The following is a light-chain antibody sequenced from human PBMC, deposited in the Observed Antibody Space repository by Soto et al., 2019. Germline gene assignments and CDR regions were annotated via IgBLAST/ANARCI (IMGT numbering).Light chain of an antibody. CDR1: SSDVGGYPH. V-gene: IGLV2-14*03. J-gene: IGLJ2*01. CDR3: SSYTSSRTVL. Sequence: QSALTQPASVSGSPGQSITISCTGTSSDVGGYPHSPWYQQHPGKAPKLLLYDVSHRPSGVSNRFSGSKSGNTASLTISGLQAEDEADYFCSSYTSSRTVLFGGGTKLTVL. CDR2: DVS.